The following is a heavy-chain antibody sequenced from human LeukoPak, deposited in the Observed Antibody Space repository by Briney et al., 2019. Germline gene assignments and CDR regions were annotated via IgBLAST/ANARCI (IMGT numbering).Heavy chain of an antibody. CDR2: ISWYSDSI. Sequence: GGSLRLSCAASGFTLDDFAIHLVPQAPGKGLGWVSGISWYSDSIYYADSVKGRFTISRDNDKKTLYLQMNSLRPEDTAFYYCAKDGGVLWFGESYNWFDPWGQGTLVTVSS. CDR1: GFTLDDFA. CDR3: AKDGGVLWFGESYNWFDP. D-gene: IGHD3-10*01. J-gene: IGHJ5*02. V-gene: IGHV3-9*01.